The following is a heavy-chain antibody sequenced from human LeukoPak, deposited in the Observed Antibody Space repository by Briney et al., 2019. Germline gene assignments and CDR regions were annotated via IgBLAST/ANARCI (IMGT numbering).Heavy chain of an antibody. CDR2: ITSNGGST. J-gene: IGHJ5*02. V-gene: IGHV3-64*01. CDR3: ARGKADYFDSSGYLPDNWFDP. CDR1: GFTFNTYP. D-gene: IGHD3-22*01. Sequence: GGSLRLSCAASGFTFNTYPMHWVRQAPGKGLEYVSAITSNGGSTYYANSVKGRFTISRDNSKNTLYLQMGSLRAEDMAVYYCARGKADYFDSSGYLPDNWFDPWGQGTLVTVSS.